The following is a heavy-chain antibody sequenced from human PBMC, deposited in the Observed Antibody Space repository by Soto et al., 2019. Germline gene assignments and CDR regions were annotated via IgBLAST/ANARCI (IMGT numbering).Heavy chain of an antibody. V-gene: IGHV3-21*01. CDR3: TREAARDSSALGWFDP. J-gene: IGHJ5*02. CDR1: GFTFRSFT. Sequence: GGSLRLSCAASGFTFRSFTMNWVRQAPGKGLEWVSTISSNSAYIYYTDALRGRFTISRDNAKNSLHLQMNSLRAEDTAVYYCTREAARDSSALGWFDPWGPGTLVTVSS. D-gene: IGHD6-13*01. CDR2: ISSNSAYI.